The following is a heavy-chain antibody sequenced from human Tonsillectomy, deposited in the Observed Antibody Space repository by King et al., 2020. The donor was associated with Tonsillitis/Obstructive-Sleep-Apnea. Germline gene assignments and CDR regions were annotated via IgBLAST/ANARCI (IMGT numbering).Heavy chain of an antibody. J-gene: IGHJ4*02. Sequence: VQLQESGPRLVKPAQTLSLTCTVSSGSVSSGFYYWSWSRLHPGKGLGWIGNGYYSGSTFYNPSLRGRVSISLDTAKNQFFLNLNSVIAADTAVYYCARDTLGGFGELYNYFDYWGQGTPVTVSS. CDR2: GYYSGST. CDR1: SGSVSSGFYY. V-gene: IGHV4-31*03. CDR3: ARDTLGGFGELYNYFDY. D-gene: IGHD3-10*01.